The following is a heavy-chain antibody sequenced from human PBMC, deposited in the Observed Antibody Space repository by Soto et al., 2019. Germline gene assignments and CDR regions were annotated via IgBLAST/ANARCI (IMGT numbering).Heavy chain of an antibody. CDR1: GFTFNTYW. D-gene: IGHD5-12*01. V-gene: IGHV3-74*01. CDR3: TTVATHSYNWLDP. Sequence: EVQLVESGGTLVQPGGSLRLSCAASGFTFNTYWMHWVRQAPGTGLVWVSRINSDGTRTTYADSVKGRFTISRDNAKNTVYLKMNSLRAEDTAVYYCTTVATHSYNWLDPWGQGTLVTVSS. J-gene: IGHJ5*02. CDR2: INSDGTRT.